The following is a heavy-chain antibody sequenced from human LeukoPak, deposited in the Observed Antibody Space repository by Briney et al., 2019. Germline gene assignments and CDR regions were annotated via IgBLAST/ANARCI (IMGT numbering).Heavy chain of an antibody. CDR2: IKSKTDGGTT. Sequence: GGSLRLSCAASGFTFSNAWMSWVRQAPGKGLEWVGRIKSKTDGGTTDYAAPVKGRFTISRDDSKNTLYLQMNSLKTEDTAVYYCSVWLFQYSYFDYWGQGTLVTVSS. CDR3: SVWLFQYSYFDY. V-gene: IGHV3-15*01. CDR1: GFTFSNAW. J-gene: IGHJ4*02. D-gene: IGHD3-22*01.